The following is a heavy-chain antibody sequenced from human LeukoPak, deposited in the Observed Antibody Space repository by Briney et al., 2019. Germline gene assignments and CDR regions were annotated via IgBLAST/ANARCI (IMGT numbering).Heavy chain of an antibody. CDR1: GFSVSDSY. D-gene: IGHD2/OR15-2a*01. Sequence: GESLRLSCAASGFSVSDSYMSWVRQAPGKGLEWVSILYSGGDTNYSASVRGRFTISRDNSKNTLYLQMNTLSAADTAVYFCARGENYYFHTDVWGKGATVTVSS. J-gene: IGHJ6*03. CDR3: ARGENYYFHTDV. CDR2: LYSGGDT. V-gene: IGHV3-66*02.